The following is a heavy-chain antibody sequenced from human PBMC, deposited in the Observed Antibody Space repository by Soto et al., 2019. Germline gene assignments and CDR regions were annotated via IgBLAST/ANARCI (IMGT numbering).Heavy chain of an antibody. V-gene: IGHV3-15*07. Sequence: GGSLRLSCAASGFTFSNAWMNWVRQAPGKGREWVGRIKSKTDGGTTDYAAPVKGRFTISRDDSKNTLYLQMNSLRAEDTAVYYCAPDCSSTSCPDYYYYGMDVWGQGTTVTVSS. J-gene: IGHJ6*02. D-gene: IGHD2-2*01. CDR1: GFTFSNAW. CDR3: APDCSSTSCPDYYYYGMDV. CDR2: IKSKTDGGTT.